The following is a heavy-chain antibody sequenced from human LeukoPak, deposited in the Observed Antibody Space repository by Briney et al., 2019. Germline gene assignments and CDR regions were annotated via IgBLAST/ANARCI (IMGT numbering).Heavy chain of an antibody. Sequence: SETLSLTCPVSGGSISNYYYWTWIRQPPGKGLEWIGYVYYTGSTNFNPSLKSRVTMSLDTSRNQFSLKLTSLTAADTAVYYCARGAMATTPFFDYWGQGTQVTVSS. V-gene: IGHV4-59*01. CDR1: GGSISNYY. D-gene: IGHD5-24*01. CDR2: VYYTGST. CDR3: ARGAMATTPFFDY. J-gene: IGHJ4*02.